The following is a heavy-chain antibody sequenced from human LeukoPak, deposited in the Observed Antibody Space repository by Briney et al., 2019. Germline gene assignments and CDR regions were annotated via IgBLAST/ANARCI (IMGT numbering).Heavy chain of an antibody. Sequence: GGSLRLSCAASGFTFSSYAMHWVRQAPGKGLEYVSAISSNGGSTYYANSVKGRFTISRDNSKNTLYLQMGSLRAEDTAVYYCARGLNYYDSSGYPFDYWGQGTLVTVSS. D-gene: IGHD3-22*01. CDR2: ISSNGGST. V-gene: IGHV3-64*01. CDR1: GFTFSSYA. J-gene: IGHJ4*02. CDR3: ARGLNYYDSSGYPFDY.